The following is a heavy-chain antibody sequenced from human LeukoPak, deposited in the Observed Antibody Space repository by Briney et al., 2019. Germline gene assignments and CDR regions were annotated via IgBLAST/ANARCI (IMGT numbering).Heavy chain of an antibody. CDR3: ARDGGWYKRGLDYYYDYVDV. D-gene: IGHD6-19*01. Sequence: PGGSLRLSCVASRFTSDDYGISWVRPAPGKGLEWVSPIHWNSGSTRYADSVKGRFTISRDNAKNSLYLQMNSLRPGDTAFYYCARDGGWYKRGLDYYYDYVDVWGKGTTVTVSS. CDR2: IHWNSGST. V-gene: IGHV3-20*04. J-gene: IGHJ6*03. CDR1: RFTSDDYG.